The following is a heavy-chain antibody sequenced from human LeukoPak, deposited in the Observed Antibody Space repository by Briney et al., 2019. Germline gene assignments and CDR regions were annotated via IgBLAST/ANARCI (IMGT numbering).Heavy chain of an antibody. D-gene: IGHD3-9*01. CDR2: ISSSSSYT. V-gene: IGHV3-11*06. CDR3: ARGVDFDWLLYYY. J-gene: IGHJ4*02. CDR1: GFTFSDYY. Sequence: GGSLRLSCAASGFTFSDYYMSWIRQAPGKGLEWVSYISSSSSYTNYADSVKGRPTISRDNAKNSLYLQMNSLRAEDTAVYYCARGVDFDWLLYYYWGQGTLVTVSS.